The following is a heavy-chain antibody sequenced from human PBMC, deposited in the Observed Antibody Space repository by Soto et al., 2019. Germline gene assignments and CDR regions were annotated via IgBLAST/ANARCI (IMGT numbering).Heavy chain of an antibody. CDR3: ARDREYHWNYNWFDP. CDR1: GYTFTSYG. V-gene: IGHV1-18*01. Sequence: QVQLVQSGAEVKKPGASVKVSCKASGYTFTSYGISWVRQAPGQGLEWMGWISAYNGNTNFAQKLQGRVTMTPETSTSTAYMELRSLRSDDTAVYYCARDREYHWNYNWFDPWGQGTLVTVSS. D-gene: IGHD1-7*01. CDR2: ISAYNGNT. J-gene: IGHJ5*02.